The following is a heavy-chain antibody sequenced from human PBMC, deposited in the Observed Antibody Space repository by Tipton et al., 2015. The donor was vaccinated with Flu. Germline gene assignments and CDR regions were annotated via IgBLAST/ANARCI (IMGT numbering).Heavy chain of an antibody. CDR2: IYYSGST. CDR3: ARDPNPYYDTIGVI. Sequence: TLSLTCTVSGGSISSGGYYWSWIRQHPGKGLEWIGYIYYSGSTYYNPSLKSRVTISVDTSKNQFSLKLSSVTAADTAVYYCARDPNPYYDTIGVIWGQGTLVTVSS. V-gene: IGHV4-31*03. D-gene: IGHD3-9*01. CDR1: GGSISSGGYY. J-gene: IGHJ4*02.